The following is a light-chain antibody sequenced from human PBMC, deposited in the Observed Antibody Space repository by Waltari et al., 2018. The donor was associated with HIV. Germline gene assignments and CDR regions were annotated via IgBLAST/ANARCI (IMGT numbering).Light chain of an antibody. V-gene: IGKV3-20*01. J-gene: IGKJ1*01. CDR2: GAT. Sequence: VVLTQSSDSVALSQGDRATLICRANETIMSKYLAWFQQRPGKAPRLLLSGATTRAAGTPGRFSGSGLGTDFALTSDKLEPADVAVYFGHRYGLSPWTFGQGTRVDI. CDR3: HRYGLSPWT. CDR1: ETIMSKY.